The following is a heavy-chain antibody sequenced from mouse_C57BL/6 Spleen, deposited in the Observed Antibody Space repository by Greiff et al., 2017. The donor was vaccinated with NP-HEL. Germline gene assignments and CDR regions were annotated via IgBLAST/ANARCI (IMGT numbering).Heavy chain of an antibody. D-gene: IGHD3-3*01. Sequence: VQLQQSGPELVKPGASVKISCKASGYTFTDYYMNWVKQSHGKSLEWIGDINPNNGGTSYNQKFKGKATLTVDKSSSTAYMELRSLTSEDSAVYYCARGLVSFAYWGQGTLVTVSA. CDR2: INPNNGGT. CDR3: ARGLVSFAY. V-gene: IGHV1-26*01. J-gene: IGHJ3*01. CDR1: GYTFTDYY.